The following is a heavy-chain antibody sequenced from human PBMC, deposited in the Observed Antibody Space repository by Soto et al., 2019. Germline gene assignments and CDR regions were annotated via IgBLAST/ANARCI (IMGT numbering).Heavy chain of an antibody. CDR2: IIPILGIA. V-gene: IGHV1-69*08. CDR1: GGTFSSYT. D-gene: IGHD5-12*01. CDR3: ARDLGGYSGYDYHY. J-gene: IGHJ4*02. Sequence: QVPLVQSGAEVKKPGSSVKVSCKASGGTFSSYTISWVRQAPGQGLEWMGRIIPILGIANYAQKFQGRVTITADKSTSTAYMELSSLRSEDTAVYYCARDLGGYSGYDYHYWVQGTLVTVSS.